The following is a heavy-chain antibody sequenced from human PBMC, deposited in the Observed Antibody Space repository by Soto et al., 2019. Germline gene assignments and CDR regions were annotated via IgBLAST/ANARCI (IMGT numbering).Heavy chain of an antibody. CDR3: ARPITIFGVGTQDNWFDP. Sequence: ASVKVSCKASGYTFTGYYMHCVLQSPLQWLDWMGCINPNSGGTNYAQKFQGRVTMTRDTSISTAYMELSRLRSDDTAVYYCARPITIFGVGTQDNWFDPWGQGTLVTVSS. V-gene: IGHV1-2*02. D-gene: IGHD3-3*01. CDR1: GYTFTGYY. J-gene: IGHJ5*02. CDR2: INPNSGGT.